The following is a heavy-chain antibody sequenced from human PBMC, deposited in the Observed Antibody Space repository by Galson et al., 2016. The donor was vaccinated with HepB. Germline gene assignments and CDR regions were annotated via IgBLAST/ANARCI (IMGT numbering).Heavy chain of an antibody. D-gene: IGHD2-2*01. V-gene: IGHV3-53*01. J-gene: IGHJ4*02. Sequence: SLRLSCAASGFTVTSNYMSWVRQAPGKGLEWASMIYNSGETHYADSVKGRFTISRDNPKNTLYLQMNSLRVEDTAMFYCARWYCSSSNCFYDSWGQGTLVTISS. CDR3: ARWYCSSSNCFYDS. CDR2: IYNSGET. CDR1: GFTVTSNY.